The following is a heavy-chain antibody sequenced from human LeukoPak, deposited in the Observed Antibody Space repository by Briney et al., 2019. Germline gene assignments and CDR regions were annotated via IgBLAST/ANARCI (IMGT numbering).Heavy chain of an antibody. CDR3: ARHVTVTYDAFDL. J-gene: IGHJ3*01. CDR2: VYYKGDT. V-gene: IGHV4-59*08. D-gene: IGHD4-11*01. Sequence: PSETLSLTCSVSGGSTTGYFWTWIRQPPGKGPEWIGYVYYKGDTSYSPSLESRVSISVDTSKKQFSLKLNSVTAADTGMYYCARHVTVTYDAFDLWGQGTMVTVSS. CDR1: GGSTTGYF.